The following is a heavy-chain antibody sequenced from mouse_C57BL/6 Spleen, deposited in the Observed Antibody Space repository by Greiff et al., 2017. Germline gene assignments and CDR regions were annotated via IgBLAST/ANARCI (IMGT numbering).Heavy chain of an antibody. J-gene: IGHJ2*01. V-gene: IGHV1-74*01. CDR3: ASNWDFDC. D-gene: IGHD4-1*01. Sequence: VQLQQPGAELVKPGASVKVSCKASGYTFTSYWMHWVKQRTGQGLEWIGRIHPSDSDTNYNQKFKGKATLTVLKSSSTAYMQLSSQKSEDSTVYYCASNWDFDCWGQGTTLTVSS. CDR2: IHPSDSDT. CDR1: GYTFTSYW.